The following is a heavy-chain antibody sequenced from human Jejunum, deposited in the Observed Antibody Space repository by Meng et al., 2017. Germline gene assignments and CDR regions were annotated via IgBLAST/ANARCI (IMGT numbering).Heavy chain of an antibody. CDR2: MSPSSGRT. CDR1: GYTFTSLD. V-gene: IGHV1-8*01. J-gene: IGHJ4*02. CDR3: ARGVNRVVDY. D-gene: IGHD2-21*01. Sequence: ASVKVSCKASGYTFTSLDLNWMRQATGEGLEWMGWMSPSSGRTGYAQKFQGRVTMTRDTSINTAYMELSSLRSEDTAVYYCARGVNRVVDYWGQGTLVTVSS.